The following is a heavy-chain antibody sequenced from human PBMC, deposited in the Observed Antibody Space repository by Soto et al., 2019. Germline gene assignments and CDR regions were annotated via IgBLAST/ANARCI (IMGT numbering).Heavy chain of an antibody. CDR3: ARYPLDWLPFAY. J-gene: IGHJ4*02. Sequence: QVHLQESGPGLVKPSETLSLPCTVSGGSISSYYWSWIRQPPGKGLEWIGYIYYTGSTYYNPSLMSRITFSVDTSKNHLSLKLSSVTAADTAVYYCARYPLDWLPFAYWGPGTLVTVSS. V-gene: IGHV4-59*01. D-gene: IGHD3-3*01. CDR1: GGSISSYY. CDR2: IYYTGST.